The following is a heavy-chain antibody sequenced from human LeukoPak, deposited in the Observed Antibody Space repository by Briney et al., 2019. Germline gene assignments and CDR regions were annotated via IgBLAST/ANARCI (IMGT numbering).Heavy chain of an antibody. V-gene: IGHV3-30*18. D-gene: IGHD5-12*01. Sequence: GGSLRLSCAASGFTFISFGMHWVRQAPGKGLEWVALISYDGSNKYYADSVQGRFTISRDNSKNTLYLQMNSLRAEDTALYYCAKDYNGYDSYWGQGTLVTVSS. CDR2: ISYDGSNK. CDR3: AKDYNGYDSY. J-gene: IGHJ4*02. CDR1: GFTFISFG.